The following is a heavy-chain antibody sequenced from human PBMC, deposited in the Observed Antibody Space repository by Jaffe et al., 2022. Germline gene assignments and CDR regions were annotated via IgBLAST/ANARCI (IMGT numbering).Heavy chain of an antibody. CDR3: ARDCVRGVIITLSRYYYYMDV. V-gene: IGHV3-48*03. J-gene: IGHJ6*03. CDR1: GFTFSSYE. Sequence: EVQLVESGGGLVQPGGSLRLSCAASGFTFSSYEMNWVRQAPGKGLEWVSYISSSGSTIYYADSVKGRFTISRDNAKNSLYLQMNSLRAEDTAVYYCARDCVRGVIITLSRYYYYMDVWGKGTTVTVSS. CDR2: ISSSGSTI. D-gene: IGHD3-10*02.